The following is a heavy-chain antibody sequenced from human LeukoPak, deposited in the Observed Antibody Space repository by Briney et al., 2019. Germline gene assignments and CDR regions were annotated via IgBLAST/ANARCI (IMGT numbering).Heavy chain of an antibody. CDR1: GDTISSNSGA. CDR2: TDYRGKWYN. J-gene: IGHJ6*03. D-gene: IGHD6-13*01. CDR3: AKQPLYYYSMDV. Sequence: SQTLSLTCAISGDTISSNSGAWKCIGQAPARGAEWLGRTDYRGKWYNDYAVSAKSRITINPDTSKNPFSLQLSSVTPEDTAVYYCAKQPLYYYSMDVWGKGTPVTVSS. V-gene: IGHV6-1*01.